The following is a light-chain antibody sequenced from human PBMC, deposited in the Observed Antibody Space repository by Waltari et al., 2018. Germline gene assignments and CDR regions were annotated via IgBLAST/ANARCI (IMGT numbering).Light chain of an antibody. V-gene: IGLV2-14*01. Sequence: QSALTQPASVSGSPGQSITISCTGTSSDVGGYNYASWYQQHPGKAPKVMIYEVSNRHSGVSNRFSGSKSGNTASLTISGLQAEDEADYYCSSYTSSNTWVFGGGTKLTVL. CDR1: SSDVGGYNY. J-gene: IGLJ3*02. CDR3: SSYTSSNTWV. CDR2: EVS.